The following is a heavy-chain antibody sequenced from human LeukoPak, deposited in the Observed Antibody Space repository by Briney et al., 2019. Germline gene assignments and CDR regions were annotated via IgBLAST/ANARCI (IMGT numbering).Heavy chain of an antibody. Sequence: GSLRLSCAASRFTFSSYAMSWVRQAPGKGLEWVSAISGSGGSTYYADSVKGRFIISRDNSKNTLYLQMNSLRAEDTAVYYCARDGYSYGYWYSWGQGTLVTVSS. CDR3: ARDGYSYGYWYS. V-gene: IGHV3-23*01. CDR2: ISGSGGST. CDR1: RFTFSSYA. D-gene: IGHD5-18*01. J-gene: IGHJ4*02.